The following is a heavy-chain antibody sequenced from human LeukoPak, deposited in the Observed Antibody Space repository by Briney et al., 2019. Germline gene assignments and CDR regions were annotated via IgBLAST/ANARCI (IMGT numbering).Heavy chain of an antibody. D-gene: IGHD2-2*01. J-gene: IGHJ5*02. CDR3: VREFVVVPAASNWFDP. Sequence: PGGSLRLSCAASGFTFSSYGMHWVRQAPGKGLEWVAVIWYDGSNKYYADSVKGRFTISRDNSKNTLYLQMNSLRAEDTAVYYCVREFVVVPAASNWFDPWGQGTLVTVSS. CDR1: GFTFSSYG. V-gene: IGHV3-33*01. CDR2: IWYDGSNK.